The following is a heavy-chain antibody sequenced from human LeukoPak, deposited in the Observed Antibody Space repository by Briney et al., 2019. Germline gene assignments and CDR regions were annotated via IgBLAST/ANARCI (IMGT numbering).Heavy chain of an antibody. CDR3: ARQRVGSSSSDY. D-gene: IGHD6-13*01. V-gene: IGHV1-18*01. J-gene: IGHJ4*02. Sequence: ASVKVSCKAFGYTFTRYGVSWVRQAPGQGLEWIGWISGSNGNTNYAQKLQGRVTMTTDTSTSTAYMELRSLRSDDTAVYYCARQRVGSSSSDYWGQGTLVTVSS. CDR1: GYTFTRYG. CDR2: ISGSNGNT.